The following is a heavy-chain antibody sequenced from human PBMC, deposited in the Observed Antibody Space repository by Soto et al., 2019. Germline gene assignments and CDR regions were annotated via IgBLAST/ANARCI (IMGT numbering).Heavy chain of an antibody. V-gene: IGHV3-23*01. CDR2: ISGSGGST. CDR3: AKARGNSGDPFDY. CDR1: GFTFRSYA. Sequence: GGSLRLSRAASGFTFRSYAMSWVRQAPGKGLEWVSAISGSGGSTYYADSVKGRFTISRDNSKNTLYLQMNSLRAEDTAVYYCAKARGNSGDPFDYWGQGTLVTVSS. J-gene: IGHJ4*02. D-gene: IGHD7-27*01.